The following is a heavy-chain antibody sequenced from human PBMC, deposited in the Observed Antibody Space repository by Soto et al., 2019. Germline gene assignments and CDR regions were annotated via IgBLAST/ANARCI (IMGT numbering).Heavy chain of an antibody. V-gene: IGHV3-49*03. CDR1: GFTFGDYA. J-gene: IGHJ6*02. CDR2: IRSKAYGGTT. Sequence: GGSLRLSCTASGFTFGDYAMSWFRQAPGKGLEWVGFIRSKAYGGTTEYAASVKGRFTISRDDSKSITYLQMNSLKTEDTAVYYCTRLFSNYDYYYGMDVWGQGTTVTVSS. CDR3: TRLFSNYDYYYGMDV. D-gene: IGHD4-4*01.